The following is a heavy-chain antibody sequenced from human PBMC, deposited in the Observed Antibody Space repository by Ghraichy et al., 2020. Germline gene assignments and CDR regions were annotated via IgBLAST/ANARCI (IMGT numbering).Heavy chain of an antibody. D-gene: IGHD3-16*01. CDR1: GFAFADYT. CDR3: TKDMRALGIGVYYYAMDV. J-gene: IGHJ6*02. CDR2: ISWDGTDR. Sequence: SCAASGFAFADYTMHWVRQAPGKGLEWVSLISWDGTDRYYADSVRGRFTISRDNNKSALYLQVSSLRAEDTALYYCTKDMRALGIGVYYYAMDVWGQGTTVTVS. V-gene: IGHV3-43*01.